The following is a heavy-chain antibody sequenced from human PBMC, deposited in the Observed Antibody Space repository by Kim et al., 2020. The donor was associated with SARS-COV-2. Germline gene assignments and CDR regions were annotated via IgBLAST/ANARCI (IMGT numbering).Heavy chain of an antibody. J-gene: IGHJ4*02. Sequence: ANYAQKFQGRVTITADESTSTAYMELSSLRSEDTAVYYCARDGVSGGPLDWGQGTLVTVSS. D-gene: IGHD3-16*01. CDR3: ARDGVSGGPLD. V-gene: IGHV1-69*01. CDR2: A.